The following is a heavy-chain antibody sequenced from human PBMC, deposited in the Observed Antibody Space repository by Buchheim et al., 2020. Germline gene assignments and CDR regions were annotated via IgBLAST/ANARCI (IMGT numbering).Heavy chain of an antibody. CDR2: ISYDGSNK. CDR1: GFTFRSYA. V-gene: IGHV3-30-3*01. J-gene: IGHJ4*02. Sequence: QVQLVESGGGVVQPGRSLRLSCAASGFTFRSYAMHWVRQAPGKGLEWVAVISYDGSNKYYADSVKGRFTISRDNSKNKLYLPMNSLRAEDTAVYYCARDGATWYDDVWGSYRYTQPDYWGQGTL. CDR3: ARDGATWYDDVWGSYRYTQPDY. D-gene: IGHD3-16*02.